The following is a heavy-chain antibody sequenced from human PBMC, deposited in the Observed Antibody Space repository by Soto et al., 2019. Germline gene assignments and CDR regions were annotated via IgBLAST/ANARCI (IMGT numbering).Heavy chain of an antibody. V-gene: IGHV6-1*01. CDR2: TYYRSKWYN. J-gene: IGHJ4*02. CDR1: GDSVSSNSAA. Sequence: KQSQTLSLTCAISGDSVSSNSAAWNWIRQSPSRGLEWLGRTYYRSKWYNDYAVSVKSRITINPDTSKNQFSLQLNSVTPEDTAVYYCARETMDQWLVRGSNDYWGQGTLVTVSS. CDR3: ARETMDQWLVRGSNDY. D-gene: IGHD6-19*01.